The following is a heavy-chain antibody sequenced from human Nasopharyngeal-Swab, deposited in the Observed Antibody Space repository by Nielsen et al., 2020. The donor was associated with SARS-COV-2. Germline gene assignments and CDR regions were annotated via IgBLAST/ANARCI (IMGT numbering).Heavy chain of an antibody. CDR1: GGSISSSSYY. Sequence: SETLSLTCTVSGGSISSSSYYWGWIRQPPGKGLEWIGSIYYSGRTYYNPSLKSRVTISVDTSKNQFSLKLSSVTAADTAVYYCARHPTTSITIFGVVSGRGWFDPWGQGTLVTVSS. CDR3: ARHPTTSITIFGVVSGRGWFDP. D-gene: IGHD3-3*01. J-gene: IGHJ5*02. V-gene: IGHV4-39*01. CDR2: IYYSGRT.